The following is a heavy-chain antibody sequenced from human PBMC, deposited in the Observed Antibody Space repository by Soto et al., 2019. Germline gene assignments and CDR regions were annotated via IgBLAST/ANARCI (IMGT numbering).Heavy chain of an antibody. CDR2: IDPGDSDT. CDR3: ARPPGVRRVLDGFNV. J-gene: IGHJ3*01. CDR1: GYSFAGYW. D-gene: IGHD3-10*01. V-gene: IGHV5-51*01. Sequence: PGGSLKSSGKGAGYSFAGYWIGWVRQMPGKGLDLIGVIDPGDSDTRYSPSFHGQVTISADKSISTPYPTWRSLKPSETAMYFSARPPGVRRVLDGFNVWAQGTLVPVSS.